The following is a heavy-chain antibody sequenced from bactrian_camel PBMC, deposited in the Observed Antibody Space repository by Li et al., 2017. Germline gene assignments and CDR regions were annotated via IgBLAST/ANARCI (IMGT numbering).Heavy chain of an antibody. V-gene: IGHV3S40*01. D-gene: IGHD4*01. CDR2: INSAGDDT. Sequence: DVQLVESGGGLVQPGGSLRLSCVASGFTFKRYYLTWVRQAPGKGLEWISAINSAGDDTYYSGSVKGRFTISRDKAKNTLYLQMNSLKPEDTGVYYCAADTHYSDYVEGSVVPVSCGPGWPHNYWGQGTQVTVS. CDR3: AADTHYSDYVEGSVVPVSCGPGWPHNY. CDR1: GFTFKRYY. J-gene: IGHJ4*01.